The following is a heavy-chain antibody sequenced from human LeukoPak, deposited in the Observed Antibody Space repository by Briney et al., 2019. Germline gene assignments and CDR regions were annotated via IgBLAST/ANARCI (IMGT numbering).Heavy chain of an antibody. CDR1: GFTFGDYA. Sequence: PGRSLRLSCTASGFTFGDYAMSWVRQAPGKGLEWVGFIRSKAYGGTTEYAASVKGRFTISRDDSKSIAYLQMNSLKTEDTAVYYCTYSGYDYQELFDYWGQGPLVTVSS. V-gene: IGHV3-49*04. D-gene: IGHD5-12*01. CDR3: TYSGYDYQELFDY. CDR2: IRSKAYGGTT. J-gene: IGHJ4*02.